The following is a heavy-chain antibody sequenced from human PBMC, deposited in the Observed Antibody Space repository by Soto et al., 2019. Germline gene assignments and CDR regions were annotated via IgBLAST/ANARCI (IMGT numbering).Heavy chain of an antibody. CDR1: GFTFSSYG. D-gene: IGHD6-13*01. J-gene: IGHJ6*02. CDR3: ARDPFIAAAGAYYYYGMDV. Sequence: QVQLVESGGGVVQPGRSLRLSCAASGFTFSSYGMHWVRQAPGKGLEWVAVIWYDGSNKYYADSVKGRFTISRENSKNTLYLQMNSLRAEDTAVYYCARDPFIAAAGAYYYYGMDVWGQGTTVTVSS. CDR2: IWYDGSNK. V-gene: IGHV3-33*01.